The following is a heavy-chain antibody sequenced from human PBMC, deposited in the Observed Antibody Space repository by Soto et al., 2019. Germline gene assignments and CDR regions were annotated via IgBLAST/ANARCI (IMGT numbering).Heavy chain of an antibody. Sequence: LTNSCRVARYSFSSCWIGCLRKIPGKGLEWMGIIYPGDSDTRYSPSFQGQVTISADKSISTAYLQWSSLKASDTAMYYCARHVGDPAHRTFDYWGQGTLVTVSS. CDR3: ARHVGDPAHRTFDY. V-gene: IGHV5-51*01. CDR1: RYSFSSCW. CDR2: IYPGDSDT. D-gene: IGHD2-21*02. J-gene: IGHJ4*02.